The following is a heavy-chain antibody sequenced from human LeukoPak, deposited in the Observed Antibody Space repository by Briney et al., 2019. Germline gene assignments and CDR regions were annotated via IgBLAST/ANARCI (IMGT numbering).Heavy chain of an antibody. J-gene: IGHJ4*02. Sequence: PGGSLRLSCTASGFTFSSHAMNWVRQAPGKGLEWVGRMKSYPDGGTTDYAAPVKGRFSISRDDSKNTVYLEIKSLKTEDTAVYYCATGGYFFDYWGQGTLVTVSS. CDR1: GFTFSSHA. V-gene: IGHV3-15*01. CDR2: MKSYPDGGTT. CDR3: ATGGYFFDY.